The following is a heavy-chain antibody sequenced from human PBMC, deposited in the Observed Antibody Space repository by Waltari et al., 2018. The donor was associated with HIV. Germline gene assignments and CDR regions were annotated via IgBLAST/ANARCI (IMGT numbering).Heavy chain of an antibody. V-gene: IGHV3-30*18. CDR1: SFTSTTYA. Sequence: QWLLLESGGGVVQPGWSLRLFFAASSFTSTTYAMHWVRQAPGKGLEWVAVISNHGDDKYYADSVKGRFTISRDNSKNTLYLQMNSLRAEDTAVYYCAKGASGWSPGYWGQGTLVTVSS. CDR2: ISNHGDDK. D-gene: IGHD6-19*01. J-gene: IGHJ4*02. CDR3: AKGASGWSPGY.